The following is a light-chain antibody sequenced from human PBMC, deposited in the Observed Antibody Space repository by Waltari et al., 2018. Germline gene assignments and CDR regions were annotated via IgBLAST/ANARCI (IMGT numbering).Light chain of an antibody. CDR2: ATS. Sequence: DIQITQSPSSPLASVGDTATVTCRASQSISCFLKWYQYKPGEAHQLLIYATSTLGSAAPSGFSGIGSETEFTLTISNLQPEDCAIYDCQQSMTSPKFTFGGGTKVQL. CDR3: QQSMTSPKFT. J-gene: IGKJ4*01. CDR1: QSISCF. V-gene: IGKV1-39*01.